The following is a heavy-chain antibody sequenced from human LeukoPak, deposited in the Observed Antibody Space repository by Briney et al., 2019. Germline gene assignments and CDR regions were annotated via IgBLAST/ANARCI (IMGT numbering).Heavy chain of an antibody. CDR1: GGSISSGDYY. J-gene: IGHJ3*02. V-gene: IGHV4-30-4*01. CDR3: ARDSPGPGVLRYFDWSHNDAFDI. Sequence: SQTLSLTCTVSGGSISSGDYYWSWIRQPPGKGLEWIAYMYYSGSTYYNPSLKSRVTMSVDTSKNQFSLKLSSVTAADTAVYYCARDSPGPGVLRYFDWSHNDAFDIWGQGTMVTVSS. D-gene: IGHD3-9*01. CDR2: MYYSGST.